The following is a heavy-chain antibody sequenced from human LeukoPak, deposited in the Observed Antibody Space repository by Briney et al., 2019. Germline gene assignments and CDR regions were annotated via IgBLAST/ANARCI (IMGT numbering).Heavy chain of an antibody. J-gene: IGHJ4*02. Sequence: GGSLRLSCAASGFTFSSYAMSWVRQAPGKGLGWVSFISGSGGTTYYADSVKGRFTISRDNSKNTLYLRMSSLRAEDTAVYYCAKGDLWDSSGYPYYFDYWGQGTLVTVSS. D-gene: IGHD3-22*01. V-gene: IGHV3-23*01. CDR1: GFTFSSYA. CDR3: AKGDLWDSSGYPYYFDY. CDR2: ISGSGGTT.